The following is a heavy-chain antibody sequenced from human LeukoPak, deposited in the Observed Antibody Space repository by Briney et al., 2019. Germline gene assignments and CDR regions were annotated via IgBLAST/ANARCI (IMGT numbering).Heavy chain of an antibody. Sequence: SETLSLTCAVYGGSFSGYYCGWIRHPPGRGLGWVGEINHSGSTNYNPSLKSRVTISVDTSKNQFSLKLSSVTAADTAVYYCARGRMIVVVISPWFDPWGQGTLVTVSS. CDR3: ARGRMIVVVISPWFDP. CDR2: INHSGST. J-gene: IGHJ5*02. V-gene: IGHV4-34*01. D-gene: IGHD3-22*01. CDR1: GGSFSGYY.